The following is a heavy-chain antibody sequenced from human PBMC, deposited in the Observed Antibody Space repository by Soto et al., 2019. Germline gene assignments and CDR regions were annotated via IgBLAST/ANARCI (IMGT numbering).Heavy chain of an antibody. Sequence: QVQLVQSGAEVKKPGASVKVSCKASGYTFTSYGISWVRQAPGQGLEWMGWISAYNGNTNYAQKLQGRVTMTTATSTSTAYMELRSLRSDDTAVYYCARGHSSGWYTGVYYYYGMDVWGQGTTVTVSS. CDR1: GYTFTSYG. J-gene: IGHJ6*02. D-gene: IGHD6-19*01. CDR2: ISAYNGNT. V-gene: IGHV1-18*01. CDR3: ARGHSSGWYTGVYYYYGMDV.